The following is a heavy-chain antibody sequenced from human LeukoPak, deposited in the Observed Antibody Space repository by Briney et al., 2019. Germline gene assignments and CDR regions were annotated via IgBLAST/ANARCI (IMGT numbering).Heavy chain of an antibody. J-gene: IGHJ4*02. Sequence: PSETLSLTCAVYGGSFSGYYWSWIRQPPGKGLEWIGEINHSGSTNYNPSLKSRVTISVDTSKNQFSLKLSSVTAADTAAYYCARGVPVAGTGGDYFDYWGQGTLVTVSS. CDR1: GGSFSGYY. V-gene: IGHV4-34*01. CDR2: INHSGST. CDR3: ARGVPVAGTGGDYFDY. D-gene: IGHD6-19*01.